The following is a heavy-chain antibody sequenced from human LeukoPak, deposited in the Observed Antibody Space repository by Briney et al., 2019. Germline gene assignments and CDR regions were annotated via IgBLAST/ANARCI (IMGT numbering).Heavy chain of an antibody. J-gene: IGHJ4*02. CDR2: MSPNSGNT. Sequence: ASVKVSCKASGGTFSSYAISWVRQATGQGLEWVGWMSPNSGNTGYAQKFQGRVTMTRDTSITTAYMELSSLRSEGTAVYYCTSNPPRTGDFNYWGRGTLVTVS. CDR3: TSNPPRTGDFNY. D-gene: IGHD7-27*01. V-gene: IGHV1-8*02. CDR1: GGTFSSYA.